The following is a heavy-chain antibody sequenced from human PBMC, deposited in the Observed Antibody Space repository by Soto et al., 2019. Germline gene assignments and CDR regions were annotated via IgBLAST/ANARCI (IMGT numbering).Heavy chain of an antibody. J-gene: IGHJ4*02. D-gene: IGHD1-26*01. CDR2: IIPIFGTA. Sequence: SVKVSCKASGGTFSSYAISWVRQAPGQGLEWMGGIIPIFGTANYAQKFQGRVTITADESTSTAYMELSSLRSEDTAVYYCARDTLSGSYQYDYWVQGTLVTVSA. CDR3: ARDTLSGSYQYDY. V-gene: IGHV1-69*13. CDR1: GGTFSSYA.